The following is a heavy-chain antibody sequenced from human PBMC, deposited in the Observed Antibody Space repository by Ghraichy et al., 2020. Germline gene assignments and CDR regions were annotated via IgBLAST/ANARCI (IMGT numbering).Heavy chain of an antibody. CDR3: ATGQYYYGSEY. CDR2: VYYTGET. D-gene: IGHD3-10*01. V-gene: IGHV4-59*01. CDR1: GGSISHYY. Sequence: SETLSLTCTVSGGSISHYYWSYIRQPPGKGLEWIGYVYYTGETNYNPSLKSRVTISLDTSKNQFSLKLTSVTAADTAVYYCATGQYYYGSEYWGQGTLVTVSS. J-gene: IGHJ4*02.